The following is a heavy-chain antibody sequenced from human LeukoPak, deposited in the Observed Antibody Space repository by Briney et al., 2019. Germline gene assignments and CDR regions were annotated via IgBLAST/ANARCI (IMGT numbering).Heavy chain of an antibody. J-gene: IGHJ4*02. Sequence: SQTLSLTCTVSGGSISSGGYYWSWIRQHPGKGLEWIGYIYYSGSTYYNPSLKSRVTISVGTSKNQFSLKLSSVTAADTAVYYCARGDTAMVTFDYWGQGTLVTVSS. CDR2: IYYSGST. V-gene: IGHV4-31*03. D-gene: IGHD5-18*01. CDR3: ARGDTAMVTFDY. CDR1: GGSISSGGYY.